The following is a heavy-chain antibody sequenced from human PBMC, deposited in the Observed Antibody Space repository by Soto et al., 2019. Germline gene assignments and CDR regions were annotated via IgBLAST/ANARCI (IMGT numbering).Heavy chain of an antibody. D-gene: IGHD2-15*01. J-gene: IGHJ4*02. Sequence: VHLGECGGSVVQPGGSLRLSCAASGFIFSNFAMHWVRQAPGKGLEWVAVIWYDGGSKYYADSVKGRFTISRDNSKNTLFLQVNSLRAEDTAVYYCVRADCTGGSCYPNFDYWGQGTLVTVSS. CDR2: IWYDGGSK. CDR1: GFIFSNFA. V-gene: IGHV3-33*01. CDR3: VRADCTGGSCYPNFDY.